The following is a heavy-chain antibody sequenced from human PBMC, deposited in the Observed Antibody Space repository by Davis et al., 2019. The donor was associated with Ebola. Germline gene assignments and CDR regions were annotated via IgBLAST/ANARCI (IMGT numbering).Heavy chain of an antibody. CDR1: GGSFSGYY. V-gene: IGHV4-31*11. D-gene: IGHD2-8*01. CDR2: IYYSGST. Sequence: PSATLSLTCAVYGGSFSGYYWSWIRQHPGKGLEWIGYIYYSGSTYYNPSLKSRVTISVDTSKNQFSLKLSSVTAADTAVYYCARDLNGWGYFDLWGRGTLVTVSS. J-gene: IGHJ2*01. CDR3: ARDLNGWGYFDL.